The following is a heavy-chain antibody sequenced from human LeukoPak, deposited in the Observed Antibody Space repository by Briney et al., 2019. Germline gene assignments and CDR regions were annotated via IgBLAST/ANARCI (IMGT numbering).Heavy chain of an antibody. CDR3: ARVDYDFWSGYYKANWFDP. Sequence: PSETLSLTCAVYGGSFSGYYWSWIRQPPGKGLEWIGEINHSGSTNYNPSLKSRVTISVDTSKNQFSLKLSSVTAADTAVYYCARVDYDFWSGYYKANWFDPWGQGTLVTVSS. CDR2: INHSGST. J-gene: IGHJ5*02. CDR1: GGSFSGYY. V-gene: IGHV4-34*01. D-gene: IGHD3-3*01.